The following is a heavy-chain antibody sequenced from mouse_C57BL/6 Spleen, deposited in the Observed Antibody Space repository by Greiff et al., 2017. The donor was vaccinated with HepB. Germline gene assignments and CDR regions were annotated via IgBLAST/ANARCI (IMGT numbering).Heavy chain of an antibody. CDR2: IHPNSGST. V-gene: IGHV1-64*01. Sequence: QVQLQQPGAELVKPGASVKLSCKASGYTFTSYWMHWVKQRPGQGLEWIGMIHPNSGSTNYNEKFKSKATLTVDKSSSTAYMQLSSLTSEDSAVYYGAIMVTRIWFAYWGQGTLVTVSA. CDR1: GYTFTSYW. D-gene: IGHD2-2*01. CDR3: AIMVTRIWFAY. J-gene: IGHJ3*01.